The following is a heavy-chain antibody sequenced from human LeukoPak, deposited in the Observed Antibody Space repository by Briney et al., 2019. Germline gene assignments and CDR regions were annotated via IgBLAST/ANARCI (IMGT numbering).Heavy chain of an antibody. CDR1: GYTLTGYY. J-gene: IGHJ4*02. CDR3: ARVDTPIAAAGADY. V-gene: IGHV1-2*02. CDR2: INPNSGGT. Sequence: ASVKVSCKASGYTLTGYYMHWVRQAPGQGLEWMGWINPNSGGTNYAQKFQGRVTMTRDTSISTAYMELSRLRSDDTAVYYCARVDTPIAAAGADYWGQGTLVTVSS. D-gene: IGHD6-13*01.